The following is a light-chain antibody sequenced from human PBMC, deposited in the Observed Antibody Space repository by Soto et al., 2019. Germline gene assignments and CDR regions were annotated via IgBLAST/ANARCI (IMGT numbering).Light chain of an antibody. CDR3: QRYGTSPPWT. J-gene: IGKJ1*01. CDR2: DAS. Sequence: EVVLTQSPGTLSLSPGERATLSCRASESVSGTSLAWYQQKPGQAPRLLIFDASSRATGIPDRFSGSGSGIDFTLTISRLEPEDFAVYYCQRYGTSPPWTFGQGTKVEFK. CDR1: ESVSGTS. V-gene: IGKV3-20*01.